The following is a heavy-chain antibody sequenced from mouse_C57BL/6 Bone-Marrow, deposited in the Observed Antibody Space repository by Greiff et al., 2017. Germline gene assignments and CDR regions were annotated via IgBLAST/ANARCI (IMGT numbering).Heavy chain of an antibody. Sequence: VQLQQSGAELVRPGTSVKVSCKASGYAFTNYLIEWVKQRPGQGLEWIGVINPGSGGTNYNEKFKGKATLTADKSSSTAYMQLSSLTSEDSAVYFCARAADYGGQGTSVTVSS. V-gene: IGHV1-54*01. CDR2: INPGSGGT. J-gene: IGHJ4*01. CDR1: GYAFTNYL. CDR3: ARAADY.